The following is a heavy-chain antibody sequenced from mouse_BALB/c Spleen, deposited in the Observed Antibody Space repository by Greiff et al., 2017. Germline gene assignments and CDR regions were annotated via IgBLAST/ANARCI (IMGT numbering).Heavy chain of an antibody. J-gene: IGHJ3*01. CDR1: GYTFTSYW. Sequence: VQLQQSGAELARPGASVKLSCKASGYTFTSYWMQWVKQRPGQGLEWIGAIYPGDGDTRYTQKFKGKATLTADKSSSTAYMQLSSLASEDSAVYYCARSGLRSPFAYWGQGTLVTVSA. D-gene: IGHD2-4*01. CDR2: IYPGDGDT. CDR3: ARSGLRSPFAY. V-gene: IGHV1-87*01.